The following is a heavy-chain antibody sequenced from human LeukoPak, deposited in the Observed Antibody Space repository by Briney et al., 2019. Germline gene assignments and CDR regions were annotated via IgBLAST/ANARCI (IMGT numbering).Heavy chain of an antibody. J-gene: IGHJ4*02. CDR3: AKVETMYDSSGYYYPDY. Sequence: PGGSLRLSRAASGFTFSSYAMSWVRQAPGKGLEWVSAISGSGGSTYYADSVKGRFTISRDNSKNTLYLQMNSLRAEDTAVYYCAKVETMYDSSGYYYPDYWGQGTLVTVSS. CDR1: GFTFSSYA. D-gene: IGHD3-22*01. V-gene: IGHV3-23*01. CDR2: ISGSGGST.